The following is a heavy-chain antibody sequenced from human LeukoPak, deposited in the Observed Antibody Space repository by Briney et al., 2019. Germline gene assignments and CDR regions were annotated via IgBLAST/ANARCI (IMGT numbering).Heavy chain of an antibody. CDR3: ARDAGYSGYDY. J-gene: IGHJ4*02. CDR1: GYTCTGYY. CDR2: INPNSGGT. Sequence: GASVKVSYKASGYTCTGYYMHWVRQAPGQGLEWMGWINPNSGGTNYAQKFQGRVTMTRDTSISTAYMELSRLRSDDTAVYYCARDAGYSGYDYWGQGTLVTVSS. V-gene: IGHV1-2*02. D-gene: IGHD5-12*01.